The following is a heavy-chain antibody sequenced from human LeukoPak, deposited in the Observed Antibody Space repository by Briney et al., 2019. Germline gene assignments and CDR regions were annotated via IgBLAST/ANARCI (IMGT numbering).Heavy chain of an antibody. CDR2: ISASGGST. D-gene: IGHD3-10*01. Sequence: PGGSLRLSCAASGFTFSSSAMSWVRQVPGKGLEWVSGISASGGSTSYADSVRGRFTISRDNSKNTLYVQMNSLRAEDTAVYYCARDSKHEWFGDNWFDPWGQGTLVTVSS. J-gene: IGHJ5*02. CDR3: ARDSKHEWFGDNWFDP. V-gene: IGHV3-23*01. CDR1: GFTFSSSA.